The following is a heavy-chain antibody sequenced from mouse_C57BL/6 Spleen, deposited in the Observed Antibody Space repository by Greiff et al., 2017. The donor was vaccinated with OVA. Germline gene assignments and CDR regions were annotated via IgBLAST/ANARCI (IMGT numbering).Heavy chain of an antibody. V-gene: IGHV1-82*01. CDR3: ARSQTGSYFDY. CDR2: IYPGDGDT. Sequence: VKLQQSGPELVKPGASVKISCKASGYAFSSSWMNWVKQRPGKGLEWIGRIYPGDGDTNYNGKFKGKATLTADKSSSTAYMQLSSLTSEDSAVYFCARSQTGSYFDYWGQGTTLTVSS. J-gene: IGHJ2*01. CDR1: GYAFSSSW. D-gene: IGHD4-1*01.